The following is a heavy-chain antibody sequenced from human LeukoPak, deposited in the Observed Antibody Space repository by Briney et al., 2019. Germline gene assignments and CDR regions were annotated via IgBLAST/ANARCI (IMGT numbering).Heavy chain of an antibody. V-gene: IGHV3-23*01. CDR2: ISGSGGST. Sequence: GSLRLSCAASGFTFSSYAMSWVRQAPGKGLEWVSAISGSGGSTYYADSVKGRFTISRDNSKNTLYLQMNSLRAEDTAVYYCARGYSSSWYVFDIWGQGTMVTVSS. CDR3: ARGYSSSWYVFDI. J-gene: IGHJ3*02. CDR1: GFTFSSYA. D-gene: IGHD6-13*01.